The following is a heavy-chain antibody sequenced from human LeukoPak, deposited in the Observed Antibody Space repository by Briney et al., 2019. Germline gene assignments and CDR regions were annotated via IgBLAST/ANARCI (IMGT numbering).Heavy chain of an antibody. CDR2: IYTSGST. CDR1: GGSISGGSYY. V-gene: IGHV4-61*02. D-gene: IGHD6-6*01. CDR3: ARSIAARPSREAPPYYFDY. J-gene: IGHJ4*02. Sequence: PSETLSLTCTVSGGSISGGSYYWSWIRQPAGKGLEWIGRIYTSGSTNYNPSLKSRVTISVDTSKNQFSLKLSSVTAADTAVYYCARSIAARPSREAPPYYFDYWGQGTLVTVSS.